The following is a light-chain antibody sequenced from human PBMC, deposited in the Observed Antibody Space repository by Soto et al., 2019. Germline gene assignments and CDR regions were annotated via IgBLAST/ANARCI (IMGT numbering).Light chain of an antibody. CDR1: QSVLASSNNKNL. CDR3: XQYYSSPLT. V-gene: IGKV4-1*01. J-gene: IGKJ4*01. Sequence: DIVMTQSPDSLAMSLGERATINCKSSQSVLASSNNKNLLAWYQQKPGQPPKLLIYGASTRESGVPDRFRGSGSGTDXXLXXXXLQAXDVAXXXXXQYYSSPLTFGGGTNVEIK. CDR2: GAS.